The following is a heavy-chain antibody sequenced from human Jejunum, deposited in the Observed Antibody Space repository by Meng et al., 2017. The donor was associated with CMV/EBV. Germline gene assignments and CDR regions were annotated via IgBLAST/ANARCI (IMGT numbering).Heavy chain of an antibody. D-gene: IGHD1-14*01. CDR3: ASYHRGPEYYLDH. Sequence: SGFTFSNYAMSWVRQAPGKGLECVSAISDSGRTTDYADSVKGRFTISRDNSKNTLYLLMNSLRAEDTAVYYCASYHRGPEYYLDHWGQGTLVTVSS. V-gene: IGHV3-23*01. J-gene: IGHJ4*02. CDR1: GFTFSNYA. CDR2: ISDSGRTT.